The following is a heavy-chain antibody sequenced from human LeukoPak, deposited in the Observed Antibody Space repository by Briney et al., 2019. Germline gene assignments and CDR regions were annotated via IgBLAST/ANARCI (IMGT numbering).Heavy chain of an antibody. J-gene: IGHJ1*01. Sequence: ASVKVSCKASGYTFTSYGISWVRQAPGQGLEWMGWISAYSGNTNYAQKLQGRVTMTTDTSTSTAYMELRSLRSDDTAVYYCASSDILTGYYGNLYFQHGGRGTLVTVSS. CDR2: ISAYSGNT. D-gene: IGHD3-9*01. V-gene: IGHV1-18*01. CDR3: ASSDILTGYYGNLYFQH. CDR1: GYTFTSYG.